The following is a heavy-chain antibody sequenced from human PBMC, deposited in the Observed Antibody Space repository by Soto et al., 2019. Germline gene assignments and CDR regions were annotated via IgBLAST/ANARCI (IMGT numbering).Heavy chain of an antibody. CDR2: IKTKGEGGTT. CDR1: GFTASNAW. Sequence: EVQLVESGGGLVKSGGSLRLSCAASGFTASNAWMNWVRQAPGKGLEWVGHIKTKGEGGTTDYAVPVKGRFTISRDDARNTVYRQMNSLKTEDTAMYHCTTDVCESLSSDYWGQGTLVTVAS. D-gene: IGHD2-21*01. CDR3: TTDVCESLSSDY. J-gene: IGHJ4*02. V-gene: IGHV3-15*07.